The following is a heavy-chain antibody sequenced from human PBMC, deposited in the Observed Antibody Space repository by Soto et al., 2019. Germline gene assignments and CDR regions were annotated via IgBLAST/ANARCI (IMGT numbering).Heavy chain of an antibody. CDR1: GCTFSSYG. V-gene: IGHV3-30*03. J-gene: IGHJ6*02. Sequence: GGSVKPSCAASGCTFSSYGMLWVRQAPGKGLEWVAVISYDGSNKYYADSVKGRFTISRDNSKNTLDLQMNSLRAEDTAVYYCRSATYGVDVWGQGTTVTVS. CDR2: ISYDGSNK. CDR3: RSATYGVDV. D-gene: IGHD6-25*01.